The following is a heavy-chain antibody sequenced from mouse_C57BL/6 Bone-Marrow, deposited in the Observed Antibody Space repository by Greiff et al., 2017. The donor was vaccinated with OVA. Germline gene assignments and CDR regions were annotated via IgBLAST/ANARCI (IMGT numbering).Heavy chain of an antibody. D-gene: IGHD1-1*01. Sequence: QVQLQQPGAELVKPGASVKLSCKASGYTFTSYWMHWVKQRPGQGLEWIGLIHPNSGSTNYNEKFKSKATLTVDKSSSTAYMQLSSLTSEDSAVYYCARWYYEGFAYWGQGTLVTVSA. CDR3: ARWYYEGFAY. J-gene: IGHJ3*01. CDR2: IHPNSGST. CDR1: GYTFTSYW. V-gene: IGHV1-64*01.